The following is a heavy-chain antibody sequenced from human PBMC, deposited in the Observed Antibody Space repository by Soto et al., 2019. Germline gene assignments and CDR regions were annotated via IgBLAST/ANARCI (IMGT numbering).Heavy chain of an antibody. D-gene: IGHD3-10*01. CDR2: ISSSGNYA. V-gene: IGHV3-11*03. J-gene: IGHJ4*02. CDR1: GFTFSDYY. Sequence: GGSLRLSCAASGFTFSDYYMSWIRQAPGKGLEWISYISSSGNYANYADSVSGRFTISRDNAKSSLCLQMNSLRAEDTAVYYCASYSTSGTYYPLIDNWGQGTLVTVSS. CDR3: ASYSTSGTYYPLIDN.